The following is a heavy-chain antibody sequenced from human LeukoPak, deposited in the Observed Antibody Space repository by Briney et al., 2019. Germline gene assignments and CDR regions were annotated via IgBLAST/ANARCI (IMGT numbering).Heavy chain of an antibody. CDR3: VRRAPGYSSGWLDY. V-gene: IGHV3-64*01. J-gene: IGHJ4*02. D-gene: IGHD6-19*01. CDR2: ISSSGGST. Sequence: QPGGSLTLSCAASGFTFSTYAMHWVRQAPGKGLEYVSAISSSGGSTFYANSVKGRFTISRDNFKNTLYLQMGSLRAEDMALYYCVRRAPGYSSGWLDYWGQGTLVTVSS. CDR1: GFTFSTYA.